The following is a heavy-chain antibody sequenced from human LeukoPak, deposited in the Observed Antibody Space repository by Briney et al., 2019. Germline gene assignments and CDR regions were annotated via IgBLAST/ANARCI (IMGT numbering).Heavy chain of an antibody. CDR2: ISSSSSYI. J-gene: IGHJ4*02. CDR1: GFTFSSYS. CDR3: AREGVGAPAH. D-gene: IGHD1-26*01. Sequence: PGGSLRLSCAASGFTFSSYSMNWVRQAPGKGLEWVSSISSSSSYIYYADSVKGRFTISRDNAKNSLYLQMSSLRSEDTAVYYCAREGVGAPAHWGQGTLVTVSS. V-gene: IGHV3-21*04.